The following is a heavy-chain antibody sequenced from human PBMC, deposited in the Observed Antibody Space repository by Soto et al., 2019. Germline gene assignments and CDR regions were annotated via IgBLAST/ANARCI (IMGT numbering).Heavy chain of an antibody. CDR2: INHSGST. J-gene: IGHJ5*02. V-gene: IGHV4-34*01. Sequence: PSETLSLTCGVYGDSFSDYYWAWVSQPPGKGLERIGEINHSGSTYYNPSLTSRVTVSVDTSKNQFSLKLRSVTAADTAVYYCARGYNWNYVGFDPWGQGTLVTVSS. CDR1: GDSFSDYY. CDR3: ARGYNWNYVGFDP. D-gene: IGHD1-7*01.